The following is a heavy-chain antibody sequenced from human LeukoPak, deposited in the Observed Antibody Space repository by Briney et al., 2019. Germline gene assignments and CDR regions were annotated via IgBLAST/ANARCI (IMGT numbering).Heavy chain of an antibody. D-gene: IGHD6-19*01. CDR3: TRPYSSGWYRLDY. J-gene: IGHJ4*02. CDR2: IRTKDFGGTT. Sequence: GGSLRLSCTASGFTFGDYSMSWVRQAPGKGLEYIGFIRTKDFGGTTEYAASVKGRFTISRDDSKSIAYLQMNSLKTEDTAVYYCTRPYSSGWYRLDYWGQGTLVTVSS. CDR1: GFTFGDYS. V-gene: IGHV3-49*04.